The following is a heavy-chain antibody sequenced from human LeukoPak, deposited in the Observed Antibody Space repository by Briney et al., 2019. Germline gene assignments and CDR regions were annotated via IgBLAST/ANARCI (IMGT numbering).Heavy chain of an antibody. Sequence: KPWETLSLTCTVPGGSINISYWSWIRQPPGKGLEWIGYIYYRGSTNYNPSLKSRFTISVDTSKNQYSLKLSSVTAADTAVYYCARSGVFTGYDAFDIWRQGTRVTVSS. CDR3: ARSGVFTGYDAFDI. CDR1: GGSINISY. D-gene: IGHD6-13*01. J-gene: IGHJ3*02. V-gene: IGHV4-59*08. CDR2: IYYRGST.